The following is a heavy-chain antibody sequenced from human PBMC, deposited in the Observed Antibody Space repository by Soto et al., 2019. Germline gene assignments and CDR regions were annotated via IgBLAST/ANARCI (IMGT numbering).Heavy chain of an antibody. D-gene: IGHD2-21*01. CDR1: GYNFTSYW. J-gene: IGHJ3*01. CDR3: ARRIEKDAFDV. V-gene: IGHV5-10-1*03. CDR2: IDPSDSYN. Sequence: EVQLVQSGVEVKKPGESLRISCKASGYNFTSYWISWVRQMPGKGLEWMGRIDPSDSYNSYSPSFQGHVTISGDKYINTAYLQWSSLKASDTAIYYCARRIEKDAFDVWGQGTIVTVSA.